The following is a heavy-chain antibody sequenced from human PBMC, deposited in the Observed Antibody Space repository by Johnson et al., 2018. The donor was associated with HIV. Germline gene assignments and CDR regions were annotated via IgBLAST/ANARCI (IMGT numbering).Heavy chain of an antibody. J-gene: IGHJ3*02. Sequence: VQVVESGGGLVKPGGSLRLSCAASGFTFSNAWMTWVRQAPGKGLEWVGRIKSKTDGGTTDYAAPVKGRFTISRDDSKDTLYLQINSLKTEDTAGYYGTSEGALYDAFDIWGQGAMVTVSS. D-gene: IGHD2-15*01. CDR1: GFTFSNAW. V-gene: IGHV3-15*01. CDR3: TSEGALYDAFDI. CDR2: IKSKTDGGTT.